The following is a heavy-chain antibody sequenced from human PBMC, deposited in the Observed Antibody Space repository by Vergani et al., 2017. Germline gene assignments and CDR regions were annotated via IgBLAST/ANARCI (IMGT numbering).Heavy chain of an antibody. CDR2: IWYDGSNK. D-gene: IGHD1-7*01. V-gene: IGHV3-33*01. J-gene: IGHJ4*02. CDR1: GFTFSSYG. Sequence: QVQLVESGGGVVQPGRSLRLSCAASGFTFSSYGMHWVRQAPGKGLEWVAVIWYDGSNKYYADSVKGRFTISRDNSKNTLYLQMNSLGAEDTAVYYGARDHYNWNYVRSAGVLDYWGQGTLVTVSS. CDR3: ARDHYNWNYVRSAGVLDY.